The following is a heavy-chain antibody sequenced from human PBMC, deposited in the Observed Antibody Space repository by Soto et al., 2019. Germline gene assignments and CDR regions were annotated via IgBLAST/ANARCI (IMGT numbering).Heavy chain of an antibody. CDR3: ARAGTYYYDSSGYYGPSLFDP. J-gene: IGHJ5*02. CDR2: IYYSGST. D-gene: IGHD3-22*01. Sequence: QVQLQESGPGLVKPSETLSLTCTVSGGSISSYYWGWIRQPPGKGLEWIGYIYYSGSTNYNPSLKSRVTISVDTSKNQFSLKLSSVTAADTAVYYCARAGTYYYDSSGYYGPSLFDPWGQGTLVTVSS. CDR1: GGSISSYY. V-gene: IGHV4-59*01.